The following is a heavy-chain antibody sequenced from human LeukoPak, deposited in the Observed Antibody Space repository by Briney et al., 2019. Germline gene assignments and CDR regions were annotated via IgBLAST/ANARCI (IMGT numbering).Heavy chain of an antibody. CDR1: GYTFTSYD. Sequence: GASVKVSSKASGYTFTSYDVNWVRQATGPGLEWMRWMNPNSGNTGYAQNFQGRVTMIRKTTISTAYMEQTRLGSEGKAVFYPGNSGREMATIEGFDYWSQVTMVT. D-gene: IGHD5-24*01. CDR2: MNPNSGNT. CDR3: GNSGREMATIEGFDY. V-gene: IGHV1-8*01. J-gene: IGHJ4*02.